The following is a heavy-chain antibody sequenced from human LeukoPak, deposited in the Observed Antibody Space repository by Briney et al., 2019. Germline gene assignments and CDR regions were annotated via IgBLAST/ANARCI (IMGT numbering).Heavy chain of an antibody. J-gene: IGHJ6*03. CDR3: ARVGGSNPYYHYYYYMDV. V-gene: IGHV1-2*02. CDR1: GYTFTGYY. CDR2: INPNSGGT. Sequence: ASVKVSCKASGYTFTGYYIHWVRQAPGQGLEWMGWINPNSGGTNYAQKFQGRVTMTRDTSISTAYMELSGLRSDDTAVYYCARVGGSNPYYHYYYYMDVWGKGTTVTVSS. D-gene: IGHD4-11*01.